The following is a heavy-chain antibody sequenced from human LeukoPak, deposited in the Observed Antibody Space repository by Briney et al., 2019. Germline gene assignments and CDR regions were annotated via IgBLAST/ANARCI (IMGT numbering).Heavy chain of an antibody. V-gene: IGHV3-23*01. CDR1: GFTFNNYA. Sequence: GGSLRLSCAASGFTFNNYAMNWVRQAPGKGLEWVSSISGGGETTCYADSAKGRFTISRDNSQNTLYLQMNSLRAEDTAVYYCAGDYADYVGYFFFDYWGQGTLATVSS. CDR2: ISGGGETT. D-gene: IGHD4-17*01. CDR3: AGDYADYVGYFFFDY. J-gene: IGHJ4*02.